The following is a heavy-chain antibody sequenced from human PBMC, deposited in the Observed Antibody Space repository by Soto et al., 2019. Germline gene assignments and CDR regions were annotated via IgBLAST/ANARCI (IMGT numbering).Heavy chain of an antibody. J-gene: IGHJ4*02. CDR1: GFTFSHYG. V-gene: IGHV3-30*03. CDR2: ISYDGSNK. CDR3: ARSIGKYQGPSEY. Sequence: QVQLVESGGGVVQPGRSLRLSCAASGFTFSHYGIHWVRQAPGKVLEWLAVISYDGSNKHYADSVKGRFTVSRDNSKNTLYLQLNSLRAEDTAVYFCARSIGKYQGPSEYWGQGPLFTVSS. D-gene: IGHD2-2*01.